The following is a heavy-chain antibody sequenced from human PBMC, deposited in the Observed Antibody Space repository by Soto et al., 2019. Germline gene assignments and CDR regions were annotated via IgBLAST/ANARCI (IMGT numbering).Heavy chain of an antibody. CDR2: INIDGSNT. V-gene: IGHV3-74*01. Sequence: GGALILFCASFGFSFRGHLTLSVRRAPGNGLVWVSRINIDGSNTKYEDSVKGRFTISRDNAKDTLYLYMGSLRVDDTAVYYCVRDRADVVTDYHPMFDSWGQGTLVTVSS. CDR1: GFSFRGHL. D-gene: IGHD2-21*02. J-gene: IGHJ4*02. CDR3: VRDRADVVTDYHPMFDS.